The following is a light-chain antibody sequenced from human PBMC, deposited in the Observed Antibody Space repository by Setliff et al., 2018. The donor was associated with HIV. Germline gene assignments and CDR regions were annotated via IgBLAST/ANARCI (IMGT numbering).Light chain of an antibody. Sequence: QSVLPQPPSVSGSPGQSITISCTGTSSDIGHYNRVSWYQQPPGTAPKLLISEVSHRPSGVPDRFSGSKSGNTASLTISGLQAEDEADYYCSSYTTKISFVFGTGTKVTVL. J-gene: IGLJ1*01. V-gene: IGLV2-18*02. CDR2: EVS. CDR3: SSYTTKISFV. CDR1: SSDIGHYNR.